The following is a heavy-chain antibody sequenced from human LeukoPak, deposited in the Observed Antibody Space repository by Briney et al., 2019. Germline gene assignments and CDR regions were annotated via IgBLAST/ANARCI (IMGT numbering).Heavy chain of an antibody. CDR3: AKLGDILTGYPYYFDC. D-gene: IGHD3-9*01. V-gene: IGHV3-30*02. CDR1: GFTFSSYD. CDR2: IRYDGSNK. Sequence: PGGSLRLSCAASGFTFSSYDIHWVRQAPGKGLEWVAFIRYDGSNKYYADSVKGRFTISRDNSKNTLYLQMNSLRAEDTAVYYCAKLGDILTGYPYYFDCWGQGTLVTVSS. J-gene: IGHJ4*02.